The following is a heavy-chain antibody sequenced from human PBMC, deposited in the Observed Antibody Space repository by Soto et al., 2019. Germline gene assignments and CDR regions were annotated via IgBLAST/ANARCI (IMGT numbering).Heavy chain of an antibody. CDR2: FDPEDGET. D-gene: IGHD1-26*01. V-gene: IGHV1-24*01. CDR1: GYTLTKLS. J-gene: IGHJ6*02. Sequence: ASVKVSCKVSGYTLTKLSMHWVRQAPGKGLEWMGGFDPEDGETIYAQNFQGRVTMTEDTSTDTAYMELSRLRSDDTAVYYCARYGSYYGLDYYYRMDVWGQGTTVTVSS. CDR3: ARYGSYYGLDYYYRMDV.